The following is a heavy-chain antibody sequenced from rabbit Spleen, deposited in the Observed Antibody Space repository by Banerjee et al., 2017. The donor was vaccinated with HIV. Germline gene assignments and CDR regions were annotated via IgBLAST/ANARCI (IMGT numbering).Heavy chain of an antibody. V-gene: IGHV1S40*01. D-gene: IGHD6-1*01. CDR1: GFSFSSGYY. J-gene: IGHJ4*01. CDR2: IYAGSSGTT. CDR3: ARGSNGGDVYYGYPYNL. Sequence: QSLEESGGGLVQPEGSLTLTCTASGFSFSSGYYMCWVRQAPGKGLEWIACIYAGSSGTTYYASWAKGRFTISKTSSTTVTLQMTSLIVADTATYFCARGSNGGDVYYGYPYNLWGQGTLVTVS.